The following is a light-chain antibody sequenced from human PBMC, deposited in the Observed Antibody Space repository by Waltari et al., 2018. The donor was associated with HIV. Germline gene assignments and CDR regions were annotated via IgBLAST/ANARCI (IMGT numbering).Light chain of an antibody. CDR2: KAS. V-gene: IGKV1-5*03. CDR1: QRISNW. J-gene: IGKJ1*01. CDR3: QEYSGYFRT. Sequence: DIQMTQSPSTLSASVGDRVIITCRASQRISNWLAWYQQKPGKAPKPLIYKASSLESGFPSRFSGSGSGTEYTLTISSRQPENFATNYCQEYSGYFRTFGQGTKVEIK.